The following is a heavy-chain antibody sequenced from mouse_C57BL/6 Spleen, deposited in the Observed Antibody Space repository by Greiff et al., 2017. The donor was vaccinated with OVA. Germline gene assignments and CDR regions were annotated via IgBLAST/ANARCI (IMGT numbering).Heavy chain of an antibody. CDR3: ARDVSRYCYFDV. Sequence: EVKLMESGPGLVKPSQSLSLTCSVTGYSITSGYYWNWIRQFPGNKLEWMGYISYDGSNNYNPSLKNRIPITRDTSKNQFFLKLNSVTTEDTATYYCARDVSRYCYFDVWGTGTTVTVSS. CDR1: GYSITSGYY. J-gene: IGHJ1*03. V-gene: IGHV3-6*01. D-gene: IGHD6-2*01. CDR2: ISYDGSN.